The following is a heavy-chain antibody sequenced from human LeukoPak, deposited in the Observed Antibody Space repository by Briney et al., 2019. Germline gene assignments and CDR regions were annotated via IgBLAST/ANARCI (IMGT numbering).Heavy chain of an antibody. CDR3: ARGYSGFVERDY. CDR1: GYTFTGYY. V-gene: IGHV1-2*02. Sequence: ASVKVSCKASGYTFTGYYMHWVRQAPGQGLEWMGRINPNSGGTNYAQKFQGRVTMTRDTSISPAYMELSRLRSDDTAVYYCARGYSGFVERDYWGQGTLVTVSS. J-gene: IGHJ4*02. CDR2: INPNSGGT. D-gene: IGHD6-19*01.